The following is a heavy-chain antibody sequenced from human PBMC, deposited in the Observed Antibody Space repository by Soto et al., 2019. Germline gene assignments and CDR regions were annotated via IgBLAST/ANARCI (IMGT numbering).Heavy chain of an antibody. D-gene: IGHD1-20*01. V-gene: IGHV4-4*07. CDR3: VRDVESPGISGSWGAFDI. Sequence: QVQLQESGPGLVKPSETLSLICTVSGGSIRNYFWTWIRQPAGTGLECIGRIYSSGNTVYNASLKSRVTMSIGMSKTQFSLKLSSMTDADTAVYYCVRDVESPGISGSWGAFDIWGQGTVVTVSS. J-gene: IGHJ3*02. CDR1: GGSIRNYF. CDR2: IYSSGNT.